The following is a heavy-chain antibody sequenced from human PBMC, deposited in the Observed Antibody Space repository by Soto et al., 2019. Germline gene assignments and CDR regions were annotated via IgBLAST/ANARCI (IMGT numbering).Heavy chain of an antibody. V-gene: IGHV6-1*01. CDR1: GDSVSSNSAA. J-gene: IGHJ6*02. Sequence: SQTLSLTCAISGDSVSSNSAAWNWIRQSPSRGLEWLGRTYYRSKWYNDYAVSVKSRITINPDTSKNQFSLRLNSVTPEDTAVYYCARDSIFGGNPHYYYGMDVWGQGTTVTVSS. D-gene: IGHD3-10*02. CDR2: TYYRSKWYN. CDR3: ARDSIFGGNPHYYYGMDV.